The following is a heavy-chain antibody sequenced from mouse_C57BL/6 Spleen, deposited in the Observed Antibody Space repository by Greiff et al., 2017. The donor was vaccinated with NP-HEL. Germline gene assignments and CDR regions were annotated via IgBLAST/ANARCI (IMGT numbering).Heavy chain of an antibody. CDR2: IHPNSGST. D-gene: IGHD1-1*01. CDR3: AKEGIYYGSSYEAMDY. V-gene: IGHV1-64*01. CDR1: GYTFTSYW. Sequence: VQLQQPGAELVKPGASVKLSCKASGYTFTSYWMHWVKQRPGQGLEWIGMIHPNSGSTNYNEKFKSKATLTVDKSSSTAYMQLSSLTSEDSAVYYCAKEGIYYGSSYEAMDYWGQGTSVTVSS. J-gene: IGHJ4*01.